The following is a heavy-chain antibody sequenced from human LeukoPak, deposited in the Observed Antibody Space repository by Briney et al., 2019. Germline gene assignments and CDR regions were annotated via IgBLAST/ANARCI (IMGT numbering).Heavy chain of an antibody. D-gene: IGHD2-2*01. CDR2: INHSGST. V-gene: IGHV4-34*01. CDR1: GGSFSGYY. Sequence: SETLSLTCAVYGGSFSGYYWSWIRQPPGKGLEWVGEINHSGSTNYNPSLKSRVTISVDTSKNQFSLKLSSVTAADTAVYYCASPRYCSSTSCPDYWGQGTLVTVSS. J-gene: IGHJ4*02. CDR3: ASPRYCSSTSCPDY.